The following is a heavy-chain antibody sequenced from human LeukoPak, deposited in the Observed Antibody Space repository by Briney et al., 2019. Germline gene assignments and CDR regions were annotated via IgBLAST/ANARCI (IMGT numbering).Heavy chain of an antibody. CDR3: ARGASLTYYYDSSGFFSFDY. CDR1: EYTFTGYY. Sequence: ASVKVSCKASEYTFTGYYIHWVRQAPGQGLDWMGWISPKSRGTDYAQKFRGRVTMTRDKPISTVYLELNALRSDDTAVYFCARGASLTYYYDSSGFFSFDYWGQGTLVTVSS. D-gene: IGHD3-22*01. CDR2: ISPKSRGT. J-gene: IGHJ4*02. V-gene: IGHV1-2*02.